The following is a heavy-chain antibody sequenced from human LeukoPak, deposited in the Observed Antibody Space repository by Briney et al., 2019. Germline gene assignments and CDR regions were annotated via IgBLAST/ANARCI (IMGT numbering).Heavy chain of an antibody. D-gene: IGHD4-23*01. J-gene: IGHJ4*02. CDR2: TKHDGSYQ. CDR1: GFTFSHYW. Sequence: PGGSLRLSCAASGFTFSHYWMSWVRLSPGKGLEWVGNTKHDGSYQFCVDSVRGRFTISRDNAKNSLYLQMSSLTAEDTAVYYCAKDTDVGNFDYWGQGTLVTVSS. V-gene: IGHV3-7*01. CDR3: AKDTDVGNFDY.